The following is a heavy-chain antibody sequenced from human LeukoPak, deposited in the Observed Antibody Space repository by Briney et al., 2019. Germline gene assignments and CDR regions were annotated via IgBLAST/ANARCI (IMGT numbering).Heavy chain of an antibody. V-gene: IGHV3-33*01. CDR2: IGYDGSNK. J-gene: IGHJ4*02. CDR3: ARDQGKGSGSYYGMDF. D-gene: IGHD3-10*01. Sequence: GRSLRLSCAASGFTFSSHGMHWVRQAPGKGLGWVALIGYDGSNKYNADSVKGRFTISRDNSKNTLYLQMNSLRAEDTAVYYCARDQGKGSGSYYGMDFWGQGSLVTVSS. CDR1: GFTFSSHG.